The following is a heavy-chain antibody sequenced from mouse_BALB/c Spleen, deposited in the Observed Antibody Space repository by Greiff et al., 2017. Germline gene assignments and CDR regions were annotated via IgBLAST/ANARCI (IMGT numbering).Heavy chain of an antibody. Sequence: VQLQESGPDLVAPSQSLSITCTVSGFSLTSYGVHWVRQPPGKGLEWLVVIWSDGSTTYNSALKSRLSISKDNSKSQVFLKMNSLQTDDTAMYYCARSYYYGSSGAMDYWGQGTSVTVSS. CDR3: ARSYYYGSSGAMDY. D-gene: IGHD1-1*01. V-gene: IGHV2-6-2*01. CDR1: GFSLTSYG. CDR2: IWSDGST. J-gene: IGHJ4*01.